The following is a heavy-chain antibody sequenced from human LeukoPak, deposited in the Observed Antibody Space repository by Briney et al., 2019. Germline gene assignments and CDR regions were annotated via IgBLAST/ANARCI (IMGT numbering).Heavy chain of an antibody. CDR3: AKDRGTSGPADYSASSPYFYSYGMDV. D-gene: IGHD4-11*01. CDR1: GFTFDDSA. V-gene: IGHV3-9*01. Sequence: PGGSLRLSCAASGFTFDDSAMYWVRQAPGKGLEWVSGISWNSRFKDYADSVKGRFTISRDNAKNSLYLQMNSLRPEDTALYYCAKDRGTSGPADYSASSPYFYSYGMDVWGQGTTVTVSS. CDR2: ISWNSRFK. J-gene: IGHJ6*02.